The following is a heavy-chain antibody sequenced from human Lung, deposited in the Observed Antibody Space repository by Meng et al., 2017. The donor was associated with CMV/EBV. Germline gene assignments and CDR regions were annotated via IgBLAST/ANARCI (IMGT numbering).Heavy chain of an antibody. V-gene: IGHV4-39*06. CDR3: ARIFPSDYYKYDMDV. D-gene: IGHD3-3*01. CDR2: ISYGGST. Sequence: SETLSLXXTVSGASISINTYFWDWIRQPPGKGLEWIGSISYGGSTYYNSSLKSRVSISLDTSKSQLTLKLSSVTAADTAVYYCARIFPSDYYKYDMDVWGQGTTVTVSS. J-gene: IGHJ6*02. CDR1: GASISINTYF.